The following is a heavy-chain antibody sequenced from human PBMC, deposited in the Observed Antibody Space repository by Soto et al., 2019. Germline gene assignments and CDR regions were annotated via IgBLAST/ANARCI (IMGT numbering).Heavy chain of an antibody. CDR1: GFTFSASV. V-gene: IGHV3-30-3*01. Sequence: QVQLVESGGGVVQPGGSLRLSCAASGFTFSASVMHWVRQAPGKGLEWMAIISYGGNNKYYADSVKGRFTISRDISESTLYLQMNSMRAEDTAVYYCAREEFNDCRGHFDDWGQGTLVSVSS. CDR3: AREEFNDCRGHFDD. D-gene: IGHD2-15*01. CDR2: ISYGGNNK. J-gene: IGHJ4*02.